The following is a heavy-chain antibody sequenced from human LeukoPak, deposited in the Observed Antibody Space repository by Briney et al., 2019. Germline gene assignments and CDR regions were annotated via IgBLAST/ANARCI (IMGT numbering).Heavy chain of an antibody. CDR2: INHSGST. CDR3: ARGITMVRGRRPPNPQKNYYYYYMDV. D-gene: IGHD3-10*01. Sequence: KTSETLSLTCAVYGGSFSGYYWSWIRQPPGKGLEWIGEINHSGSTNYNPSLKSRVTISVDTSKNQFSLKLSSVTAADTAVYYCARGITMVRGRRPPNPQKNYYYYYMDVWGKGTTVTVSS. V-gene: IGHV4-34*01. J-gene: IGHJ6*03. CDR1: GGSFSGYY.